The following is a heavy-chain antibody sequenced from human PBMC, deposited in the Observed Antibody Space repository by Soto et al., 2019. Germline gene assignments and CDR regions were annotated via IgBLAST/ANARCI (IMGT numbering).Heavy chain of an antibody. Sequence: EVQLVESGGGLVQPGGSLKLSCAASGFTFSGSAVHWVRQASGKGLEWVGRVRSKANSYATAHAASVKGRFTISRDDSKDTTYLQMNSLKTEDTAVYYCTRRGDTAMANFDYWGQGSLVTVSS. CDR1: GFTFSGSA. CDR2: VRSKANSYAT. V-gene: IGHV3-73*01. J-gene: IGHJ4*02. D-gene: IGHD5-18*01. CDR3: TRRGDTAMANFDY.